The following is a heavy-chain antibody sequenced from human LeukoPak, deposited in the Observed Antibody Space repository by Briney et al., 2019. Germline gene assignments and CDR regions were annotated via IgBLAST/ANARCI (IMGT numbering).Heavy chain of an antibody. D-gene: IGHD4/OR15-4a*01. CDR2: ISTSGNTI. Sequence: GGSLRLSCAASGFTFSDHHMSWIRQAPGKGLEWVSYISTSGNTINYADSVKGRFTISRDNAKKSLFLQMNSLRADDTAVYFCARDPLTLRGPECYFDSWGQGTLVSVSS. J-gene: IGHJ4*02. V-gene: IGHV3-11*01. CDR3: ARDPLTLRGPECYFDS. CDR1: GFTFSDHH.